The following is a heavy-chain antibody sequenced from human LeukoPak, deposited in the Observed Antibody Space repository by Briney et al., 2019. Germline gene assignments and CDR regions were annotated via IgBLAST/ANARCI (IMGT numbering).Heavy chain of an antibody. CDR3: ARDQGYSSGWLPRNYYYYYMDV. CDR2: ISAYNWNT. D-gene: IGHD6-19*01. CDR1: GYTFTGYY. V-gene: IGHV1-18*04. Sequence: GASVKVSCQASGYTFTGYYMHWVRQAPGQGLEWMGWISAYNWNTNYAQKLQGRVTMTTATSTSTAYMELRSLRSDDTAVYYCARDQGYSSGWLPRNYYYYYMDVWGKGTTVTISS. J-gene: IGHJ6*03.